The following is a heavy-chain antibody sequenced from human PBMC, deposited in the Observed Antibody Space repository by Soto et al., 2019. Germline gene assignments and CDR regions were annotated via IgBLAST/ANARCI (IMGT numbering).Heavy chain of an antibody. Sequence: SETLSLTCPVSGGSLSSYYLSWIRQPPGKGLEWIGYTYYSGSTNYNPSLKSRVTISVDTSKNQFSLKLSSVTAADTAVYYCARRYGPGFDYWGQGTLVTVSS. CDR3: ARRYGPGFDY. CDR1: GGSLSSYY. CDR2: TYYSGST. V-gene: IGHV4-59*08. D-gene: IGHD4-17*01. J-gene: IGHJ4*02.